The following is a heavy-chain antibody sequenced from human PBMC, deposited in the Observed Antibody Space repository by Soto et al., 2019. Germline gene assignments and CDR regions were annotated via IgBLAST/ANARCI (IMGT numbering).Heavy chain of an antibody. CDR3: ARDRGEYTSSWFWYFSH. V-gene: IGHV4-4*07. CDR2: LNIAGTI. CDR1: GASISSFN. Sequence: SETLSLTCSVSGASISSFNWNWVRQPAGKGPEWVGRLNIAGTINYNPSLKSRITMSMDASKNQISLHLRSVTAADTAIYYCARDRGEYTSSWFWYFSHWGHGTLVTVSS. D-gene: IGHD6-13*01. J-gene: IGHJ2*01.